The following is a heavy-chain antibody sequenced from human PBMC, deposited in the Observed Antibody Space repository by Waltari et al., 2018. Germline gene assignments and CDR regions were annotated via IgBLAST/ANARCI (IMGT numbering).Heavy chain of an antibody. J-gene: IGHJ3*02. CDR3: ASNWNYPAFDI. Sequence: EVQLVQSGAEVKKPGESLKISCKGSGYSFTSYWIGWVRQMPGKGLEWMGISYPGYADTRYSPSVQGQVTISADKSSSTAYLQGSSLKAADTAMYYCASNWNYPAFDIWGQGTMVTVSS. D-gene: IGHD1-7*01. CDR1: GYSFTSYW. V-gene: IGHV5-51*03. CDR2: SYPGYADT.